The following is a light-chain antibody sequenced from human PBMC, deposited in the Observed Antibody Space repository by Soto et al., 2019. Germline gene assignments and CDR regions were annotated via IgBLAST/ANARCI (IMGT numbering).Light chain of an antibody. V-gene: IGLV2-23*01. CDR2: EGT. J-gene: IGLJ3*02. CDR3: STYAGRVV. Sequence: QSALTQPASVSGSPGQSITISCTGTSSDVGSYNLVSWYQQHPGKAPKLMIYEGTNRPSGVSNRFSGSKSGNTASLTISGLQAEDEAHYYCSTYAGRVVFGGGTKLTVL. CDR1: SSDVGSYNL.